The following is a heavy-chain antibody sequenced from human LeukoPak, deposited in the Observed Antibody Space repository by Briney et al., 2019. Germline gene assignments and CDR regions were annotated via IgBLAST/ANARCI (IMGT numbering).Heavy chain of an antibody. CDR3: ARAPYSSGWWTYFDY. Sequence: SETLSLTCTVSGGSISSYYWSWIRQPPGRGLEWIGYIYYRGSTNYNPSLKSRVTISVDTSKNQFSLKLSSVTAADTAVYYCARAPYSSGWWTYFDYWGQGTLVTVSS. CDR1: GGSISSYY. J-gene: IGHJ4*02. V-gene: IGHV4-59*01. CDR2: IYYRGST. D-gene: IGHD6-19*01.